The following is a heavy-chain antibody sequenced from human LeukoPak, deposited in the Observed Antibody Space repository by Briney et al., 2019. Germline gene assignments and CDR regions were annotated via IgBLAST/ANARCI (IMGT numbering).Heavy chain of an antibody. CDR1: GFTFSSYS. J-gene: IGHJ5*02. D-gene: IGHD4-17*01. CDR3: ARVYGDYGGYWFDP. V-gene: IGHV3-21*01. Sequence: AVSLRFYCAASGFTFSSYSMNWVRQAPGNGLEWVSSISSSSSYIYYADSVKGRFTISRDNAKNSLYLQMNSLRAEDTAVYYCARVYGDYGGYWFDPWGQGTLVTVSS. CDR2: ISSSSSYI.